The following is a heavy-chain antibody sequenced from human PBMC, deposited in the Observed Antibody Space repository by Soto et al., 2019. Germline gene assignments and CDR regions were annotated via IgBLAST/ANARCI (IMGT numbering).Heavy chain of an antibody. CDR1: GYTFTGYY. J-gene: IGHJ6*02. CDR2: INPNSGGT. V-gene: IGHV1-2*04. D-gene: IGHD1-1*01. CDR3: ARAAWNAIWIYGMDV. Sequence: AASVKVSCKASGYTFTGYYMHWVRQAPGQGLEWMGWINPNSGGTNYAQKFQGWVTMTRDTSISTAYMELSRLRSDDTAVYYCARAAWNAIWIYGMDVWGQGTTVTVSS.